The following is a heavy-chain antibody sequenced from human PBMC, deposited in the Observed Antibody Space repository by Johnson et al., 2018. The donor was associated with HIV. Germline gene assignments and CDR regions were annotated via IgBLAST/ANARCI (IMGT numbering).Heavy chain of an antibody. CDR2: TSYDGGNK. CDR1: GFTFSSYS. D-gene: IGHD2-2*01. Sequence: QMQLVESGGGLVKPGGSLRLSCAASGFTFSSYSLHWVRQAPGKGLEWVAVTSYDGGNKYYADSVKGRFTISRDNSKNTLYLQMNSLRAEDSAVCYCAASWYGVSRPNAFDIWGQGTMVTVSS. V-gene: IGHV3-30*04. J-gene: IGHJ3*02. CDR3: AASWYGVSRPNAFDI.